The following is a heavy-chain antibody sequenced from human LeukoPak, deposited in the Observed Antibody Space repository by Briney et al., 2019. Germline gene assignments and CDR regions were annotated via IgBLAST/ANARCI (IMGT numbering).Heavy chain of an antibody. CDR1: GYTFTGYY. Sequence: GASVKVSCKASGYTFTGYYMHWVRQAPGQGLEWMGWINPNSGGTNYAQKFQGRVTMTRDTSISTAYMELRRLRSDDTAVYYCARTLYYDFWMFDYWGQGTLVTVSS. CDR2: INPNSGGT. D-gene: IGHD3-3*01. J-gene: IGHJ4*02. CDR3: ARTLYYDFWMFDY. V-gene: IGHV1-2*02.